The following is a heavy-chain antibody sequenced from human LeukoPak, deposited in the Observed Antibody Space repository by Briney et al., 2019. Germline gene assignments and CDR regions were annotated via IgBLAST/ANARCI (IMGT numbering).Heavy chain of an antibody. D-gene: IGHD3-22*01. CDR3: AREWLLRVFDP. Sequence: ASLKVSCKASRYTFTGYYMHWVCQAPQQGLEWMGEIKHNRGGTNYAEKVQGRLAMTRDKSNSTAYIELSRLRSDDTAVYCCAREWLLRVFDPWGQGTLVNVSS. V-gene: IGHV1-2*02. CDR1: RYTFTGYY. J-gene: IGHJ5*02. CDR2: IKHNRGGT.